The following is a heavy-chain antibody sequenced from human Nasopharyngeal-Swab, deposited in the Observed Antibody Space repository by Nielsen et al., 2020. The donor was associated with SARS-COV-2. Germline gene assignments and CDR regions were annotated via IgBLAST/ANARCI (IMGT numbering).Heavy chain of an antibody. Sequence: SETMSLTCTVSGGSISGYYLTRNRKPAGGGLECIGRVTIRGGANYNPSLKSLVTMSVDTSKNQCSLKLNSVTAADTAVYYCAREGYYFGSGCYDFWGQGTLVTVSS. CDR1: GGSISGYY. CDR3: AREGYYFGSGCYDF. J-gene: IGHJ4*02. V-gene: IGHV4-4*07. D-gene: IGHD3-10*01. CDR2: VTIRGGA.